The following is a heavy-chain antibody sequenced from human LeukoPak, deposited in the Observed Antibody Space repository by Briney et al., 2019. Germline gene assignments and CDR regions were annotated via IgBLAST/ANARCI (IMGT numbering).Heavy chain of an antibody. CDR3: AHSTYCGGDCYSYFDY. D-gene: IGHD2-21*02. CDR1: GFSLSTSGVG. Sequence: SGPTLVNPTQTLTLTCTFSGFSLSTSGVGVGWIRQPPGKALERLALIYWNDDKRYSPSLKSRLTITKDTSKNQVVLTMTNMDPVDTATYYCAHSTYCGGDCYSYFDYWGQGTLVTVSS. V-gene: IGHV2-5*01. CDR2: IYWNDDK. J-gene: IGHJ4*02.